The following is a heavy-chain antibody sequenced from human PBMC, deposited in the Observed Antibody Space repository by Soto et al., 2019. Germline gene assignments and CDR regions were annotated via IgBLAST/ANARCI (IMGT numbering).Heavy chain of an antibody. J-gene: IGHJ6*02. CDR1: GYTFTSYY. D-gene: IGHD2-21*02. CDR3: ARSIVVVTALSPEYYYYYGMDV. V-gene: IGHV1-46*01. CDR2: INPSGGST. Sequence: ASVKVSCKASGYTFTSYYMHWVRQAPGQGLEWMGIINPSGGSTSYAQKFQGRVTMTRDTSTSTVYMELSSLRSEDTAVYYCARSIVVVTALSPEYYYYYGMDVWGQGTTVTV.